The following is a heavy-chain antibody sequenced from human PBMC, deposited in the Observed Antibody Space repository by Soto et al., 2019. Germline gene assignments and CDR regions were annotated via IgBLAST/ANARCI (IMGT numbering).Heavy chain of an antibody. CDR1: GFSLSTSAAG. J-gene: IGHJ4*02. CDR2: IYWDDDQ. CDR3: AHAGDYDLLSFDH. D-gene: IGHD4-17*01. Sequence: SGPTLVHPTQTLTLTCTFSGFSLSTSAAGVGWIRQPPGRALEWLALIYWDDDQRYSPSLKDRLTISKDNSRSRVVLTISNMNPEDTGTYFCAHAGDYDLLSFDHWGPGTLVTVSS. V-gene: IGHV2-5*02.